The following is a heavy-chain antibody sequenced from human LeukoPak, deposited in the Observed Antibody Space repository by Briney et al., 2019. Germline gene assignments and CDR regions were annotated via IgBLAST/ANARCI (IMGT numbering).Heavy chain of an antibody. CDR3: ATKVVGASHPLDY. D-gene: IGHD1-26*01. CDR1: GYTLIGNS. Sequence: ASVKVSCKASGYTLIGNSMHWVRQAPGQGLEWMRWINGESGDTKYVQKFQGRVTMTRDSSTSTVYMELSSLSSDDTAVYYCATKVVGASHPLDYWGQGTLVTVSS. J-gene: IGHJ4*02. V-gene: IGHV1-2*02. CDR2: INGESGDT.